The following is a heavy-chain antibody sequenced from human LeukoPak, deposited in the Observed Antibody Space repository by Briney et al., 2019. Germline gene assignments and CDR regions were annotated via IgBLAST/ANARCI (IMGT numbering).Heavy chain of an antibody. Sequence: SETLSLTCTVSGGSISSYYWSWIRQPPGKGLEWIGSIYHRGSTYYNPSLKSRVTISLDTSKNQFSLNLSSVTAADTAVYYCARDQRNPSYGSGTYSDYWGQGTLVTVSS. CDR3: ARDQRNPSYGSGTYSDY. CDR2: IYHRGST. V-gene: IGHV4-59*12. D-gene: IGHD3-10*01. J-gene: IGHJ4*02. CDR1: GGSISSYY.